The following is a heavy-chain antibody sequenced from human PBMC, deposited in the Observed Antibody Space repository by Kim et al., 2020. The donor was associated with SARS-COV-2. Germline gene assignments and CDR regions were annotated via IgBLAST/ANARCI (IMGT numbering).Heavy chain of an antibody. CDR3: TVPKGRFGDPPILDY. D-gene: IGHD3-10*01. CDR2: IYSDGST. V-gene: IGHV3-53*04. J-gene: IGHJ4*02. Sequence: GGSLRLSCAASGFIVSSNYMSWVRQAPGKGLEGVSVIYSDGSTYYADSVKGRFTISRHKSTNTLYLQINRLRAADTAAYYYTVPKGRFGDPPILDYWGQG. CDR1: GFIVSSNY.